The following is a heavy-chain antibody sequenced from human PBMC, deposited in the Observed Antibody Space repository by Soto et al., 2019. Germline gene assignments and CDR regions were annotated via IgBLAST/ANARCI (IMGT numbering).Heavy chain of an antibody. CDR3: AKSYCISTSCYLDY. Sequence: EVQLVESGGGLVQPGRSLRLSCTASGFTFDDHAMHWVRQAPGKGLEWVSCLSWNSGSIAYADSVKGRFTISRDNTKNSLYLQMNSLRAEDMALYYCAKSYCISTSCYLDYWGQGTLVTVSS. J-gene: IGHJ4*02. CDR2: LSWNSGSI. CDR1: GFTFDDHA. D-gene: IGHD2-2*01. V-gene: IGHV3-9*03.